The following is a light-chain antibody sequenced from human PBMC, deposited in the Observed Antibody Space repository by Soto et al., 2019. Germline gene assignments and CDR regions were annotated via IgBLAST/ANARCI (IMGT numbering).Light chain of an antibody. CDR2: DAS. CDR1: QSISSSY. CDR3: QQYGYSPPWT. V-gene: IGKV3-20*01. Sequence: EIVLTQSPATLSLSPGERATLSCRASQSISSSYLAWYQQKPGQAPRLLIYDASSRATDIPDRFSGSASGTDFTLTISRLEPEDLGVYYCQQYGYSPPWTFGQGTKVDIK. J-gene: IGKJ1*01.